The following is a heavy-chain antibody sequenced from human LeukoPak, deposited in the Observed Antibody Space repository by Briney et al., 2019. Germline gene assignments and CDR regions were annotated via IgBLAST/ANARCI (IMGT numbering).Heavy chain of an antibody. CDR3: AKDCAYYYDSSVYYFRPGYYGMDV. CDR2: IRGSGGST. V-gene: IGHV3-23*01. CDR1: GFTFSSYA. D-gene: IGHD3-22*01. Sequence: GGSLRLSCAASGFTFSSYAMSWVRQAPGKGLEWVSAIRGSGGSTYYADSVKGRFTISRDNSKNTLYLQMNSLRAEDTAVYYCAKDCAYYYDSSVYYFRPGYYGMDVWGQGTTVTVSS. J-gene: IGHJ6*02.